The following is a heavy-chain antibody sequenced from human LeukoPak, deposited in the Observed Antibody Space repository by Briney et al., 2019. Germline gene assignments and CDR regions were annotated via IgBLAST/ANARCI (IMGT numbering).Heavy chain of an antibody. CDR3: AKLGSYTVTNRTYYFDY. D-gene: IGHD4-17*01. J-gene: IGHJ4*02. CDR1: GFTFSSYA. Sequence: PGGSLRLSCAASGFTFSSYAMSWVRQAPGKGLEWVSAISGSGGSTYYADSVKGRFTISRDNSKNTLYLQMNSLRAEDTAVYYCAKLGSYTVTNRTYYFDYWGQGTLVTVPS. V-gene: IGHV3-23*01. CDR2: ISGSGGST.